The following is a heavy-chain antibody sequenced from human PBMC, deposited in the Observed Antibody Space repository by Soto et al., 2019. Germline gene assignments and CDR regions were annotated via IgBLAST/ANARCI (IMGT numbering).Heavy chain of an antibody. D-gene: IGHD2-15*01. CDR3: AADGVGDYYYGMDV. J-gene: IGHJ6*02. Sequence: ASVKVYCKASGYTFTSYGISWVRQAPGQGLEWMGWISAYNGNTNYAQKFQERVTITRDMSTSTAYMELSSLRSEDTAVYYCAADGVGDYYYGMDVWGQGTTVTVSS. CDR2: ISAYNGNT. CDR1: GYTFTSYG. V-gene: IGHV1-18*04.